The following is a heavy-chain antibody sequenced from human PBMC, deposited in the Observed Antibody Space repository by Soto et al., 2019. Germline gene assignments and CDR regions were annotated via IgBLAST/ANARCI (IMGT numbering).Heavy chain of an antibody. CDR3: AKDIGIGGSYHEGDY. J-gene: IGHJ4*02. CDR2: ISDDGTNK. D-gene: IGHD1-26*01. Sequence: GGSLRLSCAASGFTFCTYGMHRVRQTLGTGVQWVAVISDDGTNKYYIDSLKARFTIFRDNSRNTVYLQMNSLTVVDSAGYFCAKDIGIGGSYHEGDYWGQVMLVNVSS. CDR1: GFTFCTYG. V-gene: IGHV3-30*18.